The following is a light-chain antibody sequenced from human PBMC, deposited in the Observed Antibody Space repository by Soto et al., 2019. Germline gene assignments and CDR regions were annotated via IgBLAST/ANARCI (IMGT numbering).Light chain of an antibody. CDR3: QQSYSTPWT. Sequence: DIQMTQSPSSLSASIRERVTITCRASQSIRSSLNWYQQKPGKAPKLLIYAASSLQSGTPSRFSGSGSGTDFTLTIRTLQPEDYETYYCQQSYSTPWTFGQGTKVDIK. CDR1: QSIRSS. J-gene: IGKJ1*01. CDR2: AAS. V-gene: IGKV1-39*01.